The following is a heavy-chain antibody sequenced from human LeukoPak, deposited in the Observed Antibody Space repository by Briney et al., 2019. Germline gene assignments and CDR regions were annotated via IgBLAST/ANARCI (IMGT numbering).Heavy chain of an antibody. CDR1: GGSFSGYY. Sequence: SETLSLTCAVYGGSFSGYYWSWIRQPPGKGLEWIGEINHSGSTNYNPSLRSRVTISVDTSKNQFSLKLSSVTAADTAVYYCARVTYYYYGMDVWGQGTTVTVSS. J-gene: IGHJ6*02. CDR3: ARVTYYYYGMDV. CDR2: INHSGST. V-gene: IGHV4-34*01.